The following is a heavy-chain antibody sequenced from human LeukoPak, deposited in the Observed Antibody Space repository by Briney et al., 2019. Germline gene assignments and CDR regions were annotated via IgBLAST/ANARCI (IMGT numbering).Heavy chain of an antibody. CDR1: GGSFSGYY. V-gene: IGHV4-59*10. Sequence: SETLSLTCAVYGGSFSGYYWSWIRQPAGKGLEWIGRIYTSGSTNYNPSLKSRVTISVDKSKNQFSLKLSSVTAADTAVYYCAEGRDRYYFDYWGQGTLVTVSS. CDR3: AEGRDRYYFDY. J-gene: IGHJ4*02. CDR2: IYTSGST. D-gene: IGHD2-21*02.